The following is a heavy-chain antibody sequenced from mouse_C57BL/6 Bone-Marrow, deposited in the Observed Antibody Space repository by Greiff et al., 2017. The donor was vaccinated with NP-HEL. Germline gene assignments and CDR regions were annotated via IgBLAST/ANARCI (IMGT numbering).Heavy chain of an antibody. Sequence: QVQLKESGPGLVQPSQSLSITCTVSGFSLTSYGVHWVRQSPGKGLEWLGVIWSGGSTDYNAAFISRLSISKDNSKSQVFFKMNSLQADDTAIYYCALSTAQDYYAMDYWGQGTSVTVAS. CDR3: ALSTAQDYYAMDY. CDR1: GFSLTSYG. V-gene: IGHV2-2*01. J-gene: IGHJ4*01. CDR2: IWSGGST. D-gene: IGHD3-2*02.